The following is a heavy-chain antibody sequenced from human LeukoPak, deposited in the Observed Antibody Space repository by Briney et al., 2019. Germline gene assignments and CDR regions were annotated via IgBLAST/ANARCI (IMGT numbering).Heavy chain of an antibody. CDR3: ASDPPYTSSSAW. V-gene: IGHV1-58*01. Sequence: GASVTVSCTASGFTFTSTAVQWVRQARGQRLEWIGWILVGSGNTNYAQMFQERVTLTWDVSTSTAYMVLSSLRSEDTAIYYCASDPPYTSSSAWWGRGTLVTVSS. CDR2: ILVGSGNT. CDR1: GFTFTSTA. J-gene: IGHJ4*02. D-gene: IGHD2-2*01.